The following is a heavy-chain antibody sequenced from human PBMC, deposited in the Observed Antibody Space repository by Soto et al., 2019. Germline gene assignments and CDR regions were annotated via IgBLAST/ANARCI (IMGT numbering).Heavy chain of an antibody. J-gene: IGHJ4*02. V-gene: IGHV3-23*01. CDR1: GFSFGSYA. D-gene: IGHD3-3*01. CDR3: ARWSYLDY. Sequence: PGGSLRLSCVASGFSFGSYALTWVRQAPGKGLEWVSTISGSDGKTFYADAVKGRFSISRDISQSTLYLQMNSLRADDTAIYYCARWSYLDYWGQG. CDR2: ISGSDGKT.